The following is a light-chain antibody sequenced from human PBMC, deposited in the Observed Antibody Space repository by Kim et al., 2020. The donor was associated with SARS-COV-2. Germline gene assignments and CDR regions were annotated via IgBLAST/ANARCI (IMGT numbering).Light chain of an antibody. V-gene: IGKV1-5*01. J-gene: IGKJ1*01. CDR3: QRPGM. CDR2: DAS. CDR1: ENTNWY. Sequence: DFQMTQSPSIVSASVGDTVTITCRASENTNWYLAWYQQKSGKAPKLLIYDASILEEGVPSRFSGSGYETEFTLTITNLQPDDIAPYYCQRPGMFRPGTKVDIK.